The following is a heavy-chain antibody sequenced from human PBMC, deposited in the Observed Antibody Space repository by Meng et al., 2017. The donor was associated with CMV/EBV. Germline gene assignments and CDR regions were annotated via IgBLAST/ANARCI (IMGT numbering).Heavy chain of an antibody. D-gene: IGHD3-3*01. CDR2: ISYDGSNK. CDR1: GFTFSSYA. J-gene: IGHJ3*02. V-gene: IGHV3-30-3*01. CDR3: ASLHYDFWSGYKIDAFDI. Sequence: GESLKISCAASGFTFSSYAMHWVRQAPGKGLEWVAVISYDGSNKYYADCVKGRFTISRDNSKNTLYLQMNSLRAEDTAVYYCASLHYDFWSGYKIDAFDIWGQGTTVTVSS.